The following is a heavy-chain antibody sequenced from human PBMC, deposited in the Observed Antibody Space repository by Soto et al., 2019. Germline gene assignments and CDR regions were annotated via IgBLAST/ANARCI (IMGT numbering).Heavy chain of an antibody. V-gene: IGHV4-39*02. Sequence: QLKESGPGQVSPSETLSLTCSVSGASIDDRGHHWSWLRRSPGRGLEWLGSVYHDGTNYYNPSLKTRVSVSVDTAKNQFSLKLASVTAADTAVYFCARDKGISVVGFFRKDPYFGLDVWGPGTTVIVSS. J-gene: IGHJ6*02. CDR2: VYHDGTN. D-gene: IGHD6-19*01. CDR3: ARDKGISVVGFFRKDPYFGLDV. CDR1: GASIDDRGHH.